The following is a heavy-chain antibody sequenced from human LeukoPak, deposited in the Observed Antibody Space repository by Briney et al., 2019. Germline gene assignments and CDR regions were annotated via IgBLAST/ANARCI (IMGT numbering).Heavy chain of an antibody. CDR2: IHHSGST. J-gene: IGHJ4*02. D-gene: IGHD2-2*01. Sequence: PSETLSLTCDVSGYSINSGYHCCWIRQPPGKGLEWIGSIHHSGSTYYNPSPKSRVTISMDTSKNQFSLKLSSVTAADTAVYYCARGDTAPASNFWGQGTLVTVSS. CDR1: GYSINSGYH. V-gene: IGHV4-38-2*01. CDR3: ARGDTAPASNF.